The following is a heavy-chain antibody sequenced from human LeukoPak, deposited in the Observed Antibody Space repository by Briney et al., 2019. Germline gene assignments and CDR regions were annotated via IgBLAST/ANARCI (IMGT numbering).Heavy chain of an antibody. J-gene: IGHJ4*02. V-gene: IGHV4-59*04. Sequence: SETLSLTCAVYGESFSSYYWSWIRQPPGKGLEWIGSIYYSGSTYYNPSLKSRVTISVDTSKNQFSLKLSSVTAADTAVYYCARRPLNYYDSSGYLLSFFDYWGQGTLVTVSS. CDR1: GESFSSYY. CDR2: IYYSGST. D-gene: IGHD3-22*01. CDR3: ARRPLNYYDSSGYLLSFFDY.